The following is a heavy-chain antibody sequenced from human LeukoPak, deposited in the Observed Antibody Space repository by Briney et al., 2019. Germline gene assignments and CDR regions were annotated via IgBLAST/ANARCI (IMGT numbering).Heavy chain of an antibody. Sequence: SETLSLTCTVSGGSISSYYWSWIRQPAGKGLEWIGRIYTSGSTNYNPSLKSRVTMSVDTSKNQFSLKLSSVTAADTAVYYCARDRQGRPYDFWSGYYTGIGWFDPWGQGTLVTVSS. CDR1: GGSISSYY. V-gene: IGHV4-4*07. D-gene: IGHD3-3*01. J-gene: IGHJ5*02. CDR3: ARDRQGRPYDFWSGYYTGIGWFDP. CDR2: IYTSGST.